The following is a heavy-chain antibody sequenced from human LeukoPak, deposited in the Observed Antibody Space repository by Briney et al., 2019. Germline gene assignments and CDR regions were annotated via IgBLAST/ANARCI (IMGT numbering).Heavy chain of an antibody. J-gene: IGHJ6*03. CDR1: GGSISSYY. Sequence: PSETLSLTCTVSGGSISSYYWSWIRQPPGKGLEWIGYIYYSGSTNYNPSLKSRVTISVDTSKNQFSLKLSSATAADTAVCYCARVAPQNWKGHYYYYYMDVWGKGTTVTVSS. CDR2: IYYSGST. CDR3: ARVAPQNWKGHYYYYYMDV. V-gene: IGHV4-59*01. D-gene: IGHD1-1*01.